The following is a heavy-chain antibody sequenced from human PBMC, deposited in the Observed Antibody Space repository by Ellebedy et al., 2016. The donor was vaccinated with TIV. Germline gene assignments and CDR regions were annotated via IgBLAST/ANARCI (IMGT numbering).Heavy chain of an antibody. CDR3: ATVPANYVEGKGTRWLDP. Sequence: AASVKVSCKASGGTFISSAINWVRQAPGQGLEWMGGIIPIFGAPIYAQNFQGKVTITADESTSTAYMELTSLNSEDTAGYYCATVPANYVEGKGTRWLDPWGQGTLVTGSS. D-gene: IGHD3-16*01. V-gene: IGHV1-69*13. J-gene: IGHJ5*02. CDR1: GGTFISSA. CDR2: IIPIFGAP.